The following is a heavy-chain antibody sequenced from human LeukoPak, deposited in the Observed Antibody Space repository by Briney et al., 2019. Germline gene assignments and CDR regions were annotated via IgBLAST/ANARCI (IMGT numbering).Heavy chain of an antibody. CDR1: GYTFISYY. V-gene: IGHV1-46*01. J-gene: IGHJ6*02. CDR2: INPSGGST. Sequence: GASVKVSCKASGYTFISYYMHWVRQAPGQGLEWMGIINPSGGSTSYAQKFQGRVTMTRDTSTSTVYMELSSLRSEDTAVYYCARDRRIVVVPAAIHYYYYYGMDVWGQGTTVTVSS. D-gene: IGHD2-2*02. CDR3: ARDRRIVVVPAAIHYYYYYGMDV.